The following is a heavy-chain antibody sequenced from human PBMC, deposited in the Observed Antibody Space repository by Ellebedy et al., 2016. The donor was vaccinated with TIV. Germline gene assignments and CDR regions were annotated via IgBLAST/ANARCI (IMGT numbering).Heavy chain of an antibody. CDR2: IYYSGST. CDR3: ARTIIWFGELV. V-gene: IGHV4-39*01. D-gene: IGHD3-10*01. Sequence: SETLSLXXTVSGGSISSSSYYWGWIRQPPGKGLEWIGSIYYSGSTYYNPSLKSRVTISVDTSKNQFSLKLSSVTAADTAVYYCARTIIWFGELVWGQGTLVTVSS. J-gene: IGHJ4*02. CDR1: GGSISSSSYY.